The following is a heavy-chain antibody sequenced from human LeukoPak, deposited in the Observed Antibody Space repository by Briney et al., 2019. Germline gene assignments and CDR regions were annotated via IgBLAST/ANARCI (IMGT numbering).Heavy chain of an antibody. Sequence: SETLSLTCTVSSGSISSGGYYWSWIRQHPGKGLEWIGYIYYSGSIYYDPSLKSRATISVDTYKKQFSLMLSSVTAADTAVYYCARVAPDDSAFDYWGQGALVTVSS. D-gene: IGHD2-21*02. V-gene: IGHV4-31*03. CDR2: IYYSGSI. J-gene: IGHJ4*02. CDR1: SGSISSGGYY. CDR3: ARVAPDDSAFDY.